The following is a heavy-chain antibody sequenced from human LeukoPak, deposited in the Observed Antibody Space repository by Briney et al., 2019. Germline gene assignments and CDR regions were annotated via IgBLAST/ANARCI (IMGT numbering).Heavy chain of an antibody. CDR1: GFIFSDYE. CDR2: ISTSGSTA. Sequence: GGSLRLSCAASGFIFSDYEINWVRQAPGKGLEWVSCISTSGSTAYYADSVKGRFTISRGNAKNSLFLQMNSLTAEDTAVYYCARGALHVFDYWGQGTPVTVSS. CDR3: ARGALHVFDY. J-gene: IGHJ4*02. V-gene: IGHV3-48*03. D-gene: IGHD3-10*02.